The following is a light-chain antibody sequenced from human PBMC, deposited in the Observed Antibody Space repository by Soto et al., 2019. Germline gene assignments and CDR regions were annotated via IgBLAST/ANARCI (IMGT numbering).Light chain of an antibody. V-gene: IGLV1-44*01. Sequence: QSVLTQPPSASATPGQRVTISCSGSSSNIGSNNVEWYQHLPGTAPKLLIYNSNVRPSGVPDRFSGSKSGTSASLAISGLQSEDEADYYCAVWDDSLSGPVFGGGTKLTVL. CDR3: AVWDDSLSGPV. CDR2: NSN. CDR1: SSNIGSNN. J-gene: IGLJ3*02.